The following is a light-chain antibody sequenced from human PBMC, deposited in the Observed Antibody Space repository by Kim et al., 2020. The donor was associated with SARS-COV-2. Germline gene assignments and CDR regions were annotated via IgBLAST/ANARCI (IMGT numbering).Light chain of an antibody. V-gene: IGKV1-33*01. Sequence: LSASVGDRVTITCQASQDISNYLNWYQQKPGKVPKLLIYDASNLETGVPSRFSGSGSGTDFTFTISSLQPEDIATYYCQQYDNPYTFGQGTKLEI. CDR2: DAS. CDR3: QQYDNPYT. CDR1: QDISNY. J-gene: IGKJ2*01.